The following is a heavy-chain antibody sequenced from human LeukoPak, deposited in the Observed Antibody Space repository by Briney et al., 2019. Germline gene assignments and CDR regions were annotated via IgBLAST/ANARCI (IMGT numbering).Heavy chain of an antibody. V-gene: IGHV1-2*06. Sequence: ASVKASCKASGYTFTGYYMHWVRQAPGQGLEWMERINPNSGGTNYAQKFQGRVTMTRDASISTAYMELSRLRSDDTAVYYCARMSIAARRFDYWGQGTLVTVSS. CDR2: INPNSGGT. D-gene: IGHD6-6*01. J-gene: IGHJ4*02. CDR1: GYTFTGYY. CDR3: ARMSIAARRFDY.